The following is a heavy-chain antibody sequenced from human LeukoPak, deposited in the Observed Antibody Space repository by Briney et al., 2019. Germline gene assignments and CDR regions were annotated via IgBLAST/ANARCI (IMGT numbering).Heavy chain of an antibody. V-gene: IGHV4-39*01. CDR1: GGSISSFTSS. Sequence: PSETLSLTCTVSGGSISSFTSSWGWIRQPPGKGLEWIGTISYSGSTYYNPSLKSRATISVDTSQNEFSLKLSSVTAADTAVYYCARPGTAAAAAPFDYWGQGTLVTVSS. CDR3: ARPGTAAAAAPFDY. CDR2: ISYSGST. J-gene: IGHJ4*02. D-gene: IGHD6-13*01.